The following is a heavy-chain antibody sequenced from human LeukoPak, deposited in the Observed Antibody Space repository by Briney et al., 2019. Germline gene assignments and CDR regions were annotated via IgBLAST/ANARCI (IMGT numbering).Heavy chain of an antibody. CDR3: ARDDIVVVPAAFYGMDV. V-gene: IGHV3-48*01. Sequence: GGSLRLSCAASGFTFSSYSMNWVRQAPGKGLEWVSYISSSSTIYYADSVKGRFTISRDNAKNSLYLQMNSLRAEDTAVYYCARDDIVVVPAAFYGMDVWGQGTTVTVSS. CDR2: ISSSSTI. D-gene: IGHD2-2*01. J-gene: IGHJ6*02. CDR1: GFTFSSYS.